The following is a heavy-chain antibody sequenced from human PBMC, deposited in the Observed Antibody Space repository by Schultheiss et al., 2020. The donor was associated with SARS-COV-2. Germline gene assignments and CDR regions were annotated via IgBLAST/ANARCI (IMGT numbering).Heavy chain of an antibody. V-gene: IGHV3-30*04. CDR3: ASHSGWWTAFDI. CDR1: GFTFSSYA. Sequence: GESLKISCAASGFTFSSYAMSWVRQAPGKGLEWVAVISYDGSNKYYADSVKGRFTISRDNSKNTLYLQMNSLRAEDTAVYYCASHSGWWTAFDIWGQGTMVTVSS. J-gene: IGHJ3*02. D-gene: IGHD2-15*01. CDR2: ISYDGSNK.